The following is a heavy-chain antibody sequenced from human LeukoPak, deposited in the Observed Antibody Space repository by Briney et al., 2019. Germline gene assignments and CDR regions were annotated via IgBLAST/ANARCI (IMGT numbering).Heavy chain of an antibody. D-gene: IGHD1-1*01. CDR3: AKDHTTGTVYYGMDV. V-gene: IGHV3-43*01. CDR1: GFTFDDYT. CDR2: ISWDGDSI. J-gene: IGHJ6*02. Sequence: PGGSLRLSCAASGFTFDDYTMHWVRQAPRKGLEWVSLISWDGDSIYYADSVKGRFTVSRDNSKNSLYLQMNSLRTEDTALYYCAKDHTTGTVYYGMDVWGQGTTVTVSS.